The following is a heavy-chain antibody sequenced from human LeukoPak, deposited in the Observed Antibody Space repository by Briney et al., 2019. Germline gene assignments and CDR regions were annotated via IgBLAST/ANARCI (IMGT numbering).Heavy chain of an antibody. CDR3: ARDTDYYGSGTWGYLDY. Sequence: PGGSLRLSCAVSGFTVNNNFMSWVRQAPGKGLEWVSVIYSGGSTYYTDSVKGRFTISRDNSKNTLYLQMNSLRAEDTAVYYCARDTDYYGSGTWGYLDYWGQGTLVSVST. V-gene: IGHV3-66*01. CDR1: GFTVNNNF. J-gene: IGHJ4*02. D-gene: IGHD3-10*01. CDR2: IYSGGST.